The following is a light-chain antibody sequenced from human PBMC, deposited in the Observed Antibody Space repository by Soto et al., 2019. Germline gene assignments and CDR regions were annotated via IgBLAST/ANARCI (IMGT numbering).Light chain of an antibody. CDR2: AAY. Sequence: AIRMTQSPSSLSASTGDRVTITCRASQGISSYLAWYQQKPGKAPELLIYAAYTLQSGVPSRFSGSGSGTDFTLTISCLQSEDFATYYGQQYYSYPRTFGQGTKV. V-gene: IGKV1-8*01. CDR1: QGISSY. CDR3: QQYYSYPRT. J-gene: IGKJ1*01.